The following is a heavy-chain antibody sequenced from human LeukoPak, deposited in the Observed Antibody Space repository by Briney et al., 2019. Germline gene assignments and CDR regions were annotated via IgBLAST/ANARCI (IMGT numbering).Heavy chain of an antibody. CDR3: THSSGWYGLSYGMDV. CDR1: GFTFSSYA. D-gene: IGHD6-19*01. CDR2: ISYDGSNK. Sequence: GGSLRLSCAASGFTFSSYAMHWVRQAPGKGLEWVAVISYDGSNKYYADSVKGRFTISRDNSKNTLYLQMNSLRAEDTAVYYCTHSSGWYGLSYGMDVWGQGTTVTVSS. V-gene: IGHV3-30*04. J-gene: IGHJ6*02.